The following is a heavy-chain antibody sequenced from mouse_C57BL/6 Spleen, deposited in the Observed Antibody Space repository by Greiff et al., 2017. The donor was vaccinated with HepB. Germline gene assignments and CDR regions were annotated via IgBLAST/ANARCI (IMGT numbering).Heavy chain of an antibody. V-gene: IGHV14-4*01. CDR1: GFNIKDDY. CDR3: TTPYYDYDVWFAY. Sequence: VQLKESGAELVRPGASVKLSCTASGFNIKDDYMHWVKHRPEQGLEWIGWIDPENGDTEYASKFQGKATITADTSSNTAYLQLSSLTSEDTAVYYCTTPYYDYDVWFAYWGQGTLVTVSA. CDR2: IDPENGDT. J-gene: IGHJ3*01. D-gene: IGHD2-4*01.